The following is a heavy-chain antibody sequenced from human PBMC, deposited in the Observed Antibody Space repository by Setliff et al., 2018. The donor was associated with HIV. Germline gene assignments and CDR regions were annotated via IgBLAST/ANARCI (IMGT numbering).Heavy chain of an antibody. Sequence: PSETLSLTCTVSGASISSGAYFWIWIRQHPGKGLEWMGYIYYTGSTYYNLSLKSRMIISVDASKNQFSLKLSSVTATDTAVYFCATSYGDYFRDAEYFQNWGQGTQVTVSS. J-gene: IGHJ1*01. V-gene: IGHV4-31*03. D-gene: IGHD4-17*01. CDR2: IYYTGST. CDR3: ATSYGDYFRDAEYFQN. CDR1: GASISSGAYF.